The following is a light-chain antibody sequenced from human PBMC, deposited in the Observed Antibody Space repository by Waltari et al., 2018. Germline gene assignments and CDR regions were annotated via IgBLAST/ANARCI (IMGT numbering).Light chain of an antibody. CDR1: QFIDKY. Sequence: DIQMTQSQPSLSASVGGRDNIPCLASQFIDKYLNWYQHKPGRAPRLLIYAASSLLSGVPSRFSGSGSVTDFTLTINSLQPEDFATYYCQQSYTTPQGTFGQGTRLDIK. J-gene: IGKJ5*01. CDR2: AAS. V-gene: IGKV1-39*01. CDR3: QQSYTTPQGT.